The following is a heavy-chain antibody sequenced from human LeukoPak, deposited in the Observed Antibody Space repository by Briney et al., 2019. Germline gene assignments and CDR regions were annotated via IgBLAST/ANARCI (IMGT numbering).Heavy chain of an antibody. CDR1: GWTFSKAW. J-gene: IGHJ4*02. D-gene: IGHD3-22*01. V-gene: IGHV3-15*01. Sequence: GGAVRLSCAGCGWTFSKAWMSGVGQAGGKGREGVGRIKSNADGGTTDYAAPVQGRITISRDDSQNTLYLQLDSLKAEDTAVYYCSTYRWQYDSSGYDYWGQGTLVAVSS. CDR3: STYRWQYDSSGYDY. CDR2: IKSNADGGTT.